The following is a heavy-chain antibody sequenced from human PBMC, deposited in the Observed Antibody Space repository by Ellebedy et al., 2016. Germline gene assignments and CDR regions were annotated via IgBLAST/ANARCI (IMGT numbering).Heavy chain of an antibody. J-gene: IGHJ4*02. CDR1: GGSISSSSYY. V-gene: IGHV4-39*01. Sequence: SETLSLTCTVPGGSISSSSYYWGWIRQPPGKGLEWIGSIYYSGSTYYNPSLKSRVTISVDTSKNQFSLKLSSVTAADTAVYYCARPYSSGWYYWGQGTLVTVSS. D-gene: IGHD6-19*01. CDR2: IYYSGST. CDR3: ARPYSSGWYY.